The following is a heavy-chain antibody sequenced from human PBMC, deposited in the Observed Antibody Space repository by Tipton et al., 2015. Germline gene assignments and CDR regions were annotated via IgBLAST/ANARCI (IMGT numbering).Heavy chain of an antibody. D-gene: IGHD6-19*01. CDR1: GGSISSGSYY. V-gene: IGHV4-61*02. CDR2: IYTSGST. Sequence: LRLSCTVSGGSISSGSYYWSWIRQPAGTGLEWIGRIYTSGSTNYNPSLKSRVTISVDTSKNQLSLKLRSVTSADTAVYHCARGGYSTGWVYFNGMDVWGQGTTVAVSS. J-gene: IGHJ6*02. CDR3: ARGGYSTGWVYFNGMDV.